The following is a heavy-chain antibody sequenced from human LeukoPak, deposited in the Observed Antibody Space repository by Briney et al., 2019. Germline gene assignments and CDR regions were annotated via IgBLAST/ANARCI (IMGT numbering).Heavy chain of an antibody. CDR3: ARTTSLTASGYDY. D-gene: IGHD4-17*01. CDR2: INPNTGDR. J-gene: IGHJ4*02. V-gene: IGHV1-8*03. CDR1: GYTFTNYH. Sequence: ASLKVSCKASGYTFTNYHINWVRQAPGQGLEWMGWINPNTGDRGYAQKFQGRVSIASDTSISTAYMELGSPRSEDTAVYFCARTTSLTASGYDYWGQGTLVTVSS.